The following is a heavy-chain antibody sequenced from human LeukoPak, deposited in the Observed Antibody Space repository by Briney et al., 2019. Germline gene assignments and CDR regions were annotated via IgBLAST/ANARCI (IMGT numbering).Heavy chain of an antibody. D-gene: IGHD3-22*01. Sequence: ASVKVSCKVSGYTFTGYYMHWVRQAPGQGLEWMGWINPNSGGTNYAQKFQGRVTMTRDTSISTAYMELSRLRSDDTAVYYCARDRFGGYYGLKYFQHWGQGTLVTVSS. V-gene: IGHV1-2*02. CDR1: GYTFTGYY. CDR3: ARDRFGGYYGLKYFQH. CDR2: INPNSGGT. J-gene: IGHJ1*01.